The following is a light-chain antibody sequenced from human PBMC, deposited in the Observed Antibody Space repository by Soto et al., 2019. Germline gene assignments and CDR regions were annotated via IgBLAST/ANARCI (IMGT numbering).Light chain of an antibody. V-gene: IGKV1-39*01. Sequence: DIQMTQSPSSLSASVGDRVSITCRASQYIDSYLNWYQQQPGKAPKLLIYRTSSLQSGVPSRFSGSKAGSGFTLTISSLQPEDFATYYCQQTYNFPRTFGRGTKLEIK. CDR1: QYIDSY. CDR2: RTS. J-gene: IGKJ1*01. CDR3: QQTYNFPRT.